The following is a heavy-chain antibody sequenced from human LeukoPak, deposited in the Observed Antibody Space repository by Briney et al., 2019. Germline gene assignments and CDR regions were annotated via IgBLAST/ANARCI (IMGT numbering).Heavy chain of an antibody. CDR3: TRRMTGEVLDY. D-gene: IGHD7-27*01. Sequence: GGSLRLSCAVSGFTLSDHYMDWVRQAPGKGLEWVGRTRNKARGYTTEYAASVKGRFTISRDDSRNSLYPQMNSLQSEDTAVYYCTRRMTGEVLDYWGQGTLVTVSS. J-gene: IGHJ4*02. V-gene: IGHV3-72*01. CDR2: TRNKARGYTT. CDR1: GFTLSDHY.